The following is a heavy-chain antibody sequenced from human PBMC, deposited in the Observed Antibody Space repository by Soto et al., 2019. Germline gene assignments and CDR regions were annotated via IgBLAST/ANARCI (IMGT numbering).Heavy chain of an antibody. Sequence: LRLSCAASGITFSNAWMNWVRQAPGKGLEYIGRIRSKTDGGTTEYAAPVEGRFTISRDDSKNTLYLQMSGLKTEDTAVYYCTTTRPGTNVFDNWGQGTLVTVSS. CDR2: IRSKTDGGTT. D-gene: IGHD6-13*01. CDR1: GITFSNAW. V-gene: IGHV3-15*01. CDR3: TTTRPGTNVFDN. J-gene: IGHJ3*02.